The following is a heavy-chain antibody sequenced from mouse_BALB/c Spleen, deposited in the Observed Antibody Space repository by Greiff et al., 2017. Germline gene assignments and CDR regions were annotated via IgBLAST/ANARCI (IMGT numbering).Heavy chain of an antibody. J-gene: IGHJ4*01. Sequence: EVQLVESGGGLVQPGGSMKLSCVASGFTFSNYWMNWVRQSPEKGLEWVAEIRLKSNNYATHYAESVKGRFTISRDDSKSSVYLQMNNLRAEDTGIYYCTRGRPYAMDYWGQGTSVTVSS. CDR1: GFTFSNYW. CDR2: IRLKSNNYAT. CDR3: TRGRPYAMDY. V-gene: IGHV6-6*02.